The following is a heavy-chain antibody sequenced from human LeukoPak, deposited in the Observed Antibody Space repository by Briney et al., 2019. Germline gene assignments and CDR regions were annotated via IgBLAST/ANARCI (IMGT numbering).Heavy chain of an antibody. Sequence: GGSLRLSCAASGLTFSRYSMDWVRQAPGKGLEWVAFIGSRTGNIYYADSVKGRYSISRDNAKDSVYLQMNSLRADDTAVYYCARETEPLDYGDSTNLDYWGQGTLVTVSS. V-gene: IGHV3-21*01. CDR3: ARETEPLDYGDSTNLDY. J-gene: IGHJ4*02. CDR1: GLTFSRYS. D-gene: IGHD4/OR15-4a*01. CDR2: IGSRTGNI.